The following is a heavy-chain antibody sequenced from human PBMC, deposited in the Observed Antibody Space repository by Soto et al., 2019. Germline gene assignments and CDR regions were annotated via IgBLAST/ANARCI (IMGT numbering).Heavy chain of an antibody. V-gene: IGHV3-48*03. J-gene: IGHJ4*02. CDR2: IDGSGTTK. Sequence: EVQLLESGGGLVQPGGSVRLSCGVSGFTFSDFEMNWVRQAPGKGLEWLAYIDGSGTTKKYADSVRGRFTISRDNPNNSLFLQMSSLSAADTAIYYCARGFGRFNYWGQGTLVSVSS. CDR3: ARGFGRFNY. D-gene: IGHD3-10*01. CDR1: GFTFSDFE.